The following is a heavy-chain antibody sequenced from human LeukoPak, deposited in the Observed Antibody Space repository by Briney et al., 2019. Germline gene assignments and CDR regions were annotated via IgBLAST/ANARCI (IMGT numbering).Heavy chain of an antibody. V-gene: IGHV3-73*01. CDR3: IIERWYYVDV. CDR2: SGKKGDTYAT. D-gene: IGHD6-13*01. J-gene: IGHJ6*03. Sequence: GGSLRLSCAVSGFSFSGSALHWVRPASGKGLEGVGRSGKKGDTYATTYGASVRDRFTISRDDSTNTAYLQMNSLNSEDTAVYYCIIERWYYVDVWGKGTAVTVSS. CDR1: GFSFSGSA.